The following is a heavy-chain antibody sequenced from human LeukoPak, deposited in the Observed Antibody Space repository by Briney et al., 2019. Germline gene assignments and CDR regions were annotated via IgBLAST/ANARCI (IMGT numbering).Heavy chain of an antibody. Sequence: GGSLRLSCAASGFTFSSYAMSWVRQAPGKGLEWVSAISGSGGSTYYADSVKGRFTISRDNSKNTLYLQMNSLRAEDTAVYYCAKEGGFGYSGGWYDAFDIWGQGTMVTVSS. V-gene: IGHV3-23*01. CDR1: GFTFSSYA. CDR3: AKEGGFGYSGGWYDAFDI. CDR2: ISGSGGST. D-gene: IGHD6-19*01. J-gene: IGHJ3*02.